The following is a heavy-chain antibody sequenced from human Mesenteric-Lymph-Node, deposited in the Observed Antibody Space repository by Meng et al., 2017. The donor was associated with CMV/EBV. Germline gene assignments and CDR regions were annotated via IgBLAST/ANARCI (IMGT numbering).Heavy chain of an antibody. J-gene: IGHJ3*02. CDR1: GFTVGTHY. D-gene: IGHD2/OR15-2a*01. Sequence: GESLKISCSASGFTVGTHYVNWVRQAPGKGLEWVSFIYNDGATYYADSVKGRFTISRDNAKSSLYLQMNSLRAEDTAVYYCARGGLYINGPPDAYDIWGQGTMVTVSS. CDR3: ARGGLYINGPPDAYDI. CDR2: IYNDGAT. V-gene: IGHV3-53*01.